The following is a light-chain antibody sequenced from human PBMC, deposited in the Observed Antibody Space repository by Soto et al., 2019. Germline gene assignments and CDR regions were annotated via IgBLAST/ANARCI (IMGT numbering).Light chain of an antibody. CDR2: DVS. CDR1: SSDVGGYNY. V-gene: IGLV2-14*03. J-gene: IGLJ2*01. CDR3: SSYTSSSTLYVV. Sequence: QSALTQPASASGSPGQSIAISCTGTSSDVGGYNYVSWYQHHPGKAPKLMIYDVSNRPSGVSNRFSGSKSGNTASLTISGLQAEDEADYYCSSYTSSSTLYVVFGGGTKLTVL.